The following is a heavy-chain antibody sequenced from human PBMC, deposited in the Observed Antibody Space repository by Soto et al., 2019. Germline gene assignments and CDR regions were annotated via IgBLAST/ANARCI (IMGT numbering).Heavy chain of an antibody. D-gene: IGHD5-12*01. CDR3: ASQRDGYNPLDY. CDR1: GGSISSYY. Sequence: PSETLSLTCTVSGGSISSYYWSWIRQPPGKGLEWIGYIYYSGSTNYNPSLKSRVTISVDTSKNQFSLKLSSVTAADTAVYYCASQRDGYNPLDYWGQGTLVTVSS. V-gene: IGHV4-59*01. J-gene: IGHJ4*02. CDR2: IYYSGST.